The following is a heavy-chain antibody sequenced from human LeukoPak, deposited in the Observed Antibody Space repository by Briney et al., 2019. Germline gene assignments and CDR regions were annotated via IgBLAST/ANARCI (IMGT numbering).Heavy chain of an antibody. J-gene: IGHJ3*02. CDR2: VSYDGSNK. CDR1: GFTFSSYA. V-gene: IGHV3-30-3*01. Sequence: GGSLRLSCAASGFTFSSYAMHWVRQAPGKGLEWVAVVSYDGSNKYYADSVKGRFTISRDNSKNTLYLQMNSLRAEDTAVYYCARDGSSSWNRNPFDAFDIWGQGTMVTVSS. CDR3: ARDGSSSWNRNPFDAFDI. D-gene: IGHD6-13*01.